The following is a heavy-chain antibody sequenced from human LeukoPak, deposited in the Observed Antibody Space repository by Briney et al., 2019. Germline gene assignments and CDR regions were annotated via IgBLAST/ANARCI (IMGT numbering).Heavy chain of an antibody. J-gene: IGHJ4*02. V-gene: IGHV3-21*01. Sequence: NHGGSLRLSCAASGFTFSSYSMNWARQAPGKGLECVSSISSSSSYIYYADSVKGRFTISRDNAKNSLYLQMNSLRAEDTAVYYCARDSHDYGDYVSFDYWGQGTLVTVSS. CDR3: ARDSHDYGDYVSFDY. D-gene: IGHD4-17*01. CDR1: GFTFSSYS. CDR2: ISSSSSYI.